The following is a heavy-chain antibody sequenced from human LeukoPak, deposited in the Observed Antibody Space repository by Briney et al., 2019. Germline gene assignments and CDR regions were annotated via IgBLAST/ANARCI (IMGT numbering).Heavy chain of an antibody. V-gene: IGHV4-4*07. Sequence: SETLSLTCTVSGGSISSYYWSWIRQPAGKGLEWIGRIYTSGSTNYNPSLKSRVTMSVDTSKNQFSLKLSSVTAADTAVYYCARDGRDGYNTRAPPYGMDVWGQGTTVTVPS. CDR1: GGSISSYY. CDR2: IYTSGST. J-gene: IGHJ6*02. CDR3: ARDGRDGYNTRAPPYGMDV. D-gene: IGHD5-24*01.